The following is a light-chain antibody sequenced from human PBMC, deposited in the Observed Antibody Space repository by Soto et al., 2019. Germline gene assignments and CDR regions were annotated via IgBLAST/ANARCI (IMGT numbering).Light chain of an antibody. Sequence: EIVLTQSPGTLSLSTGERATLSCRASQSVSSSYLAWYQQKPGQAPRLLIYGTSSRATGIPDRFSGGGSGTDFTLTISRLEPEDFAVYYCQQYGSSPPWTFGQGTKVEIK. V-gene: IGKV3-20*01. CDR3: QQYGSSPPWT. CDR1: QSVSSSY. J-gene: IGKJ1*01. CDR2: GTS.